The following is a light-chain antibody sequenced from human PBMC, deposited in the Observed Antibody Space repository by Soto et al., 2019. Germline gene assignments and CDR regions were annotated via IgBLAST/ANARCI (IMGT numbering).Light chain of an antibody. J-gene: IGKJ3*01. CDR1: QSVSIY. CDR3: QQRSDWPVT. Sequence: EIVLTQSPATLSLSPGERATLSCRASQSVSIYLAWYQQKPGQAPRLLIYDASKRATGIPPRFSGRGSGTDFTLTISSLEPEDFAVYYCQQRSDWPVTFGPGTKVDF. CDR2: DAS. V-gene: IGKV3-11*01.